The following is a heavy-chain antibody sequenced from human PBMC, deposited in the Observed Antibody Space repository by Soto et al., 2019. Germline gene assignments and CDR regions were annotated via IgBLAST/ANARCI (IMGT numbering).Heavy chain of an antibody. Sequence: PSQTLSLTCAISGDSVSSNSAAWNWIRQSPSRGLEWLGRTYYRSKWYNDYAVSVKSRITINPDTSKNQFSLQLNSVTPEDTAVYYCAREPPFMQQWLAYYFDYWGQGTLVTVSS. CDR3: AREPPFMQQWLAYYFDY. D-gene: IGHD6-19*01. J-gene: IGHJ4*02. V-gene: IGHV6-1*01. CDR1: GDSVSSNSAA. CDR2: TYYRSKWYN.